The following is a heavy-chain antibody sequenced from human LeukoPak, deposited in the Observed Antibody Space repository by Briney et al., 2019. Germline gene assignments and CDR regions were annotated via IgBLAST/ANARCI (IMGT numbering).Heavy chain of an antibody. J-gene: IGHJ4*02. CDR2: INWNGGST. CDR1: GFSFDDYD. D-gene: IGHD3-16*01. Sequence: PGGSLRLSCAASGFSFDDYDMSWVRQAPGKGLEWVSGINWNGGSTGYADSVKGRFTISRDNAKNSLYLQMSSLRAEDTALYYCAREEGGYFDYWGQGTLVHVSS. V-gene: IGHV3-20*04. CDR3: AREEGGYFDY.